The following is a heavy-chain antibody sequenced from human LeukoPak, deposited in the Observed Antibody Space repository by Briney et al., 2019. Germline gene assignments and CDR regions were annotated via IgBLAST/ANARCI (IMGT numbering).Heavy chain of an antibody. CDR3: ASPGGYSYGRDGFDY. CDR2: IIPIFGIA. V-gene: IGHV1-69*10. CDR1: GDTFSSYA. D-gene: IGHD5-18*01. J-gene: IGHJ4*02. Sequence: SVKVSCKASGDTFSSYAISWVRQAPGQGLEWMGGIIPIFGIANYAQKFQGRVTITADKSTSTAYMELSSLRSEDTAVYYCASPGGYSYGRDGFDYWGQGTLVTVSS.